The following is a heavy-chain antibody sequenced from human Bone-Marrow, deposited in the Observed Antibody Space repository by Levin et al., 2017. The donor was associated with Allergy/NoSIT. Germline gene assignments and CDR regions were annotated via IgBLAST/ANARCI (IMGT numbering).Heavy chain of an antibody. CDR3: ARDEAWGYSGYELDY. CDR2: ISYDGFTK. D-gene: IGHD5-12*01. Sequence: GESLKISCAASGFTFSRFALHWVRQAPGKGLEWVAVISYDGFTKHYADSVKGRFTISRDNSDNTLYLQMNSLRPEDSALYYCARDEAWGYSGYELDYWGQGTLVTVSS. V-gene: IGHV3-30-3*01. J-gene: IGHJ4*02. CDR1: GFTFSRFA.